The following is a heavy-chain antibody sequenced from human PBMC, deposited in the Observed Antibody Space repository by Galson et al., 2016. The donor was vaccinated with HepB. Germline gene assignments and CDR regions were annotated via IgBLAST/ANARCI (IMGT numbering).Heavy chain of an antibody. CDR1: GFTFRNYA. D-gene: IGHD3-10*01. J-gene: IGHJ4*02. Sequence: SLRLSCAASGFTFRNYAMSWVRQAPGKGLEWVAVISYDGSNKYYADSVKGRFTISRDKSKNTPYLQMNSLRAEDTAVYYCARDRVYYYGSGTSEYFDYWGQGTLVTVSS. V-gene: IGHV3-30-3*01. CDR2: ISYDGSNK. CDR3: ARDRVYYYGSGTSEYFDY.